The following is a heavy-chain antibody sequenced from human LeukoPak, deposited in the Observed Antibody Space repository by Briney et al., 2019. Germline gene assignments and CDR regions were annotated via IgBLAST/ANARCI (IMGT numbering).Heavy chain of an antibody. Sequence: PGGSLRLSCAASGFTFSSYSMNWVRQAPGKGLEWVSYISSSSSTIYYADSVKGRFTISRDNAKNSLYLQMNTLRAEDTAVYYCARDRHKYNYDSGGCPPYWGQGTLVTVSS. CDR3: ARDRHKYNYDSGGCPPY. J-gene: IGHJ4*02. CDR1: GFTFSSYS. V-gene: IGHV3-48*01. CDR2: ISSSSSTI. D-gene: IGHD3-22*01.